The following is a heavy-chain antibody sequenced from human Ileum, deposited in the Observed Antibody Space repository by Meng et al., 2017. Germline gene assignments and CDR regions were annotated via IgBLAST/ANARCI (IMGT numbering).Heavy chain of an antibody. CDR2: MNQDGSNI. CDR1: GFMFSGSW. D-gene: IGHD4/OR15-4a*01. Sequence: GESLKISCAVSGFMFSGSWMSWVRQAPGKGLEWVANMNQDGSNIYYMDSVRGRFTISRDSTKNSLYLQMNSLRVEDTAVYYCARDPGYGALDYWGQGRLVTVSS. CDR3: ARDPGYGALDY. V-gene: IGHV3-7*01. J-gene: IGHJ4*02.